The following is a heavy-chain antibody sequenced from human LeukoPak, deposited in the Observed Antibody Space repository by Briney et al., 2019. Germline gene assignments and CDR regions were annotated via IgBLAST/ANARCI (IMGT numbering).Heavy chain of an antibody. CDR3: ARVCSSGRCLDY. CDR1: GYSISSGYY. CDR2: INHSGST. J-gene: IGHJ4*02. V-gene: IGHV4-38-2*02. D-gene: IGHD2-15*01. Sequence: SETLSLTCTVSGYSISSGYYWAWMRQPPGKGLEWIGSINHSGSTYYNPSLKSRVTVSVDTSKNQVPLRLSSVTAADTAVYYCARVCSSGRCLDYWGQGTLVTVFS.